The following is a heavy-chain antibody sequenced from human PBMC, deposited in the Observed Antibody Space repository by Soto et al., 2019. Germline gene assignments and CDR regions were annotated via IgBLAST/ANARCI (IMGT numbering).Heavy chain of an antibody. D-gene: IGHD5-12*01. Sequence: GGSLRLSCAASGFTFSSYAMSWVRQAPGKGLEWVSAISGSGGSTYYADSVKGRFTISRDNSKNTLYLQMNSLRAEDTAVYYCAKEKGGYVQIRYYYYGMDVWGQGTTVTVSS. CDR1: GFTFSSYA. CDR2: ISGSGGST. V-gene: IGHV3-23*01. J-gene: IGHJ6*02. CDR3: AKEKGGYVQIRYYYYGMDV.